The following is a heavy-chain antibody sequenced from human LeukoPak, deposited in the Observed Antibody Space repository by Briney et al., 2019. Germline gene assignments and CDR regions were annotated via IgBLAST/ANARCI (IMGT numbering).Heavy chain of an antibody. CDR2: IRSKAYGGTT. D-gene: IGHD3-10*01. CDR3: TRGDGSGSF. V-gene: IGHV3-49*04. Sequence: GGSLRLSCTASGFTFGDYAMSWVRQAPGKGLEWVGFIRSKAYGGTTEYAASVKGRFTISRDDSKGIAYLQIHSLKTEDTAVYYCTRGDGSGSFWGQGTLVTVSS. J-gene: IGHJ4*02. CDR1: GFTFGDYA.